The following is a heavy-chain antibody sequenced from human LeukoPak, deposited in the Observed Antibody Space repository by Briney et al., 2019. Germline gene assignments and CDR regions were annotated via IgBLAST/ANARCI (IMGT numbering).Heavy chain of an antibody. CDR2: IGPHSTFT. CDR3: VREGEGPLSKDFDY. Sequence: ASVKVSCKSSGFTFTHHYIHWVRQGPGQGLEWMGYIGPHSTFTSSPQEFQGRVTMTRDASMSTAYKELTRLTSDDTAVYYCVREGEGPLSKDFDYWGQGTLVTVYS. CDR1: GFTFTHHY. D-gene: IGHD2/OR15-2a*01. J-gene: IGHJ4*02. V-gene: IGHV1-2*02.